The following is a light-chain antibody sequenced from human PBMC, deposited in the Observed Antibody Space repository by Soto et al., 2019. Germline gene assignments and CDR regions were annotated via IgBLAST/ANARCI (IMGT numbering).Light chain of an antibody. J-gene: IGLJ1*01. CDR2: EVS. CDR1: SSDVGSYNL. Sequence: QSALTQPASVSGSPGQSITISCSGTSSDVGSYNLVSWYQQHPGKAPKVMIFEVSKRPSGVSNRFSGSKSGNTASLTISGLQAEDEAEYYCCSYAGSSSYVFVSGTKVTVL. V-gene: IGLV2-23*02. CDR3: CSYAGSSSYV.